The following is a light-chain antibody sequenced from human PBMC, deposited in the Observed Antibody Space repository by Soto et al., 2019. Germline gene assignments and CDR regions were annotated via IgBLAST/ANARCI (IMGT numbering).Light chain of an antibody. V-gene: IGLV2-14*01. Sequence: QSALTQPASVSGSPGQSITISCTGTSSDVGGYNYVSWFQQHPGKAPKLMIYEVTYRPSGVSNRFSGSKSGNTASLTISGLQAEDEADYYCSSYSIRSAVVFGGGTKVTVL. CDR3: SSYSIRSAVV. CDR2: EVT. J-gene: IGLJ3*02. CDR1: SSDVGGYNY.